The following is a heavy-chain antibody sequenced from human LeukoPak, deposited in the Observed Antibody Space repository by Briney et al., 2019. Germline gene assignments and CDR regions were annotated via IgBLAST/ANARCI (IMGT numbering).Heavy chain of an antibody. V-gene: IGHV3-23*01. D-gene: IGHD5-12*01. CDR3: AKGYGYRFFFDY. J-gene: IGHJ4*02. CDR2: ISGSGDTT. Sequence: GGSLRLSCAASEFTFSSCAMSWVRQAPGKGLEWVSAISGSGDTTYYADSVKGRFTISRDNSKNTLYLQMNSLRAEDTAVYYCAKGYGYRFFFDYWGQGTLVAVSS. CDR1: EFTFSSCA.